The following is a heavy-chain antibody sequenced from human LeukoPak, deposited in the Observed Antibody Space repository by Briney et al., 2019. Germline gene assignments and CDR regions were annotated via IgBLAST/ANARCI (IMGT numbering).Heavy chain of an antibody. J-gene: IGHJ6*03. Sequence: SGPALVKPTQTLTLTCTFSGFSLSTSGMCGSWIRQPPGKALEWLARIDWDDDKYYSTSLKTRLTISKDTSKNPVVLTMTNMDPVDTATYYCARILELRGYYYYYMDVWGKGTTVTVSS. CDR2: IDWDDDK. D-gene: IGHD1-7*01. CDR3: ARILELRGYYYYYMDV. V-gene: IGHV2-70*11. CDR1: GFSLSTSGMC.